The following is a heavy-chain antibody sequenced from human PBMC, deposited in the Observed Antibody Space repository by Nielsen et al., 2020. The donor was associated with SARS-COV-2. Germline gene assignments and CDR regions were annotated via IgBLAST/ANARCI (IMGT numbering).Heavy chain of an antibody. CDR1: GFTRRSYA. CDR3: ANGHSLSGWIGAYFYDF. Sequence: GESLKISCAASGFTRRSYAINWVRQAPGKGLEWIATIDIGTTTLYAESVKGRFSVSRDSSNNTVFLLMETLRAEDTAKYYCANGHSLSGWIGAYFYDFWGQGTQVTVSS. J-gene: IGHJ4*02. V-gene: IGHV3-23*05. D-gene: IGHD6-19*01. CDR2: IDIGTTT.